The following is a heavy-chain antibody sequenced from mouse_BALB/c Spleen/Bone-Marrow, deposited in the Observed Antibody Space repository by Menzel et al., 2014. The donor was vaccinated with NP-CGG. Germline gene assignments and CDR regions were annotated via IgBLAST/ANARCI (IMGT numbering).Heavy chain of an antibody. V-gene: IGHV1-14*01. D-gene: IGHD2-4*01. J-gene: IGHJ4*01. Sequence: VQLQQSGPELIRPGASVKMSCKASGYTFTSYVIHWVKQKPGQGLKWIGYINPYNDGTKYNEKFKGKATLTSDKSFSTAYMDLSSLASEDSAVYYCVRGVYYDYDEGALDYWGQGTSVTVSS. CDR2: INPYNDGT. CDR3: VRGVYYDYDEGALDY. CDR1: GYTFTSYV.